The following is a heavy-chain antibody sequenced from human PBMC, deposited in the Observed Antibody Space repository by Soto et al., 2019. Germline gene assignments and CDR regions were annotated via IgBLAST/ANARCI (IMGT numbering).Heavy chain of an antibody. CDR1: GFTFSSYG. J-gene: IGHJ6*03. CDR3: AREGLYCSGGSCYSYYYYYMDV. CDR2: IWYDGSNK. Sequence: QVQLVESGGGVVQPGRSLRLSCAASGFTFSSYGMHWVRQAPGKGLEWVAVIWYDGSNKYYADSVKGRFIISRDNSKNTLYLQMNGLRAEDTAVYYCAREGLYCSGGSCYSYYYYYMDVWGKGTTVTVSS. V-gene: IGHV3-33*01. D-gene: IGHD2-15*01.